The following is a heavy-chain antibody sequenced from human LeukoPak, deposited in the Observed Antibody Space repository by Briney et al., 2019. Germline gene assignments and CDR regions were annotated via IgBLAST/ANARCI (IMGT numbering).Heavy chain of an antibody. CDR2: ISSSSSTI. Sequence: PGGSLRLSCAASGFTFSSYSMNWVRQAPGKGLEWVSYISSSSSTIYYADSVKGRFTISRDNAKNSLYLQMNSLRAEDTAVYYCARDRVPKQCLVEVDYWGQGTLVTVSS. J-gene: IGHJ4*02. CDR3: ARDRVPKQCLVEVDY. D-gene: IGHD6-19*01. CDR1: GFTFSSYS. V-gene: IGHV3-48*01.